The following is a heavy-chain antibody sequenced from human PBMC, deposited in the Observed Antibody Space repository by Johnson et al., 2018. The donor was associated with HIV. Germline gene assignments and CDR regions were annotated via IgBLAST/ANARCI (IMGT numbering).Heavy chain of an antibody. CDR3: ARRGITIVADAFDI. Sequence: SVKDRFTVSRDNSKNTLYLQMNSLRAEDTAFYYCARRGITIVADAFDIWGQGTMVTVSS. D-gene: IGHD3-10*01. J-gene: IGHJ3*02. V-gene: IGHV3-30*01.